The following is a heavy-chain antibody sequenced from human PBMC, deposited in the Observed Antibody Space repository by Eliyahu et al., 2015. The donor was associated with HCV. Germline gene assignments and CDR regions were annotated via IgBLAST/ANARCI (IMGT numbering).Heavy chain of an antibody. CDR2: IYYLGST. D-gene: IGHD6-19*01. Sequence: QVQLQQSGPGLVKPSETLSLTCTVSGGSISSYYWTWTRQPPGKGLEWIGYIYYLGSTNYNPSFKSRVTISLDTSKNQVFLNLRSVTAADTAVYYCARDRLYSSGGGAMDVWGQGAAVTVSS. J-gene: IGHJ6*02. V-gene: IGHV4-59*01. CDR3: ARDRLYSSGGGAMDV. CDR1: GGSISSYY.